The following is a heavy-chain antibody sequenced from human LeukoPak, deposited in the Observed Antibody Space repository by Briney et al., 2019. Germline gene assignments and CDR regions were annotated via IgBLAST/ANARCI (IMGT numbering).Heavy chain of an antibody. Sequence: SETLSLTCAVYGGSFSGYYWSWIRQPPGKGLEWIGEINHSGSTNYNPSLKSRVTISVDTSKNQFSLKLSSVTAADTALYYCARGDRPREVPPRIRKKNAFDIWGQGTMVTVSS. V-gene: IGHV4-34*01. CDR3: ARGDRPREVPPRIRKKNAFDI. CDR2: INHSGST. J-gene: IGHJ3*02. CDR1: GGSFSGYY. D-gene: IGHD2-2*01.